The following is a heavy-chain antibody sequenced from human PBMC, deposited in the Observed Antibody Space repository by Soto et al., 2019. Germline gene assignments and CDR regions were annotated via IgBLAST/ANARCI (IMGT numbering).Heavy chain of an antibody. CDR1: GFTFSNAW. J-gene: IGHJ4*02. CDR2: IKSKTDGGTT. Sequence: EVQLVESGGGLVKPGGSLRLSCAASGFTFSNAWMNWVRQAPGKGLEWVGRIKSKTDGGTTDYAAPVKGRFTITRDNSKKTLYLQMNSLKTEDRAGYYCATDFIEGHSGGWYSYWGQGTLVTVSS. CDR3: ATDFIEGHSGGWYSY. D-gene: IGHD6-19*01. V-gene: IGHV3-15*07.